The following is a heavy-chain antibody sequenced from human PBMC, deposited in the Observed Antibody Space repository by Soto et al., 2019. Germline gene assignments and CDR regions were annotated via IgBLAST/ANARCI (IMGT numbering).Heavy chain of an antibody. J-gene: IGHJ6*03. CDR2: ISAYNGNT. CDR3: ARTYYDFWSGYLPYYYYYMDV. D-gene: IGHD3-3*01. CDR1: GYTFTSYG. Sequence: ASVKVSCKASGYTFTSYGISWVRQAPGQGLEWMGWISAYNGNTNYAQKLQGRVTMTTDTSTSTAYMELRSLRSDDTAVYYCARTYYDFWSGYLPYYYYYMDVWGKGTTVTVSS. V-gene: IGHV1-18*01.